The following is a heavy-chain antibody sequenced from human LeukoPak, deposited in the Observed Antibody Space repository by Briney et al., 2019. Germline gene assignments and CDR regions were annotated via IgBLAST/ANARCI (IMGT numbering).Heavy chain of an antibody. CDR2: ISAYNGNT. CDR1: GYTFTSYG. CDR3: ARDRVVGATKSYYYYMDV. V-gene: IGHV1-18*01. Sequence: ASVKVSCKASGYTFTSYGISWVRQAPGQGLEWMGWISAYNGNTNYAQKLQGRVTMTTDTSTSTAYMELRSLRSDDTAVYYCARDRVVGATKSYYYYMDVGGKGTTVTVSS. J-gene: IGHJ6*03. D-gene: IGHD1-26*01.